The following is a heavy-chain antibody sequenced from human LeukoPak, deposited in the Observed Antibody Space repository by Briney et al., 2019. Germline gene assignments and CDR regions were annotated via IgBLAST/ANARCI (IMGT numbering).Heavy chain of an antibody. J-gene: IGHJ3*02. Sequence: SETLSLTCTVSGGSISSSSYYWGWIRQPPGKGLEWIGSIYYSGSTYYNPSLKGRVTISVDTSKNQFSLKLSSVTAADTAVYYCARGYCTNGVCYRYDAFDIWGQGQWSPSLQ. V-gene: IGHV4-39*07. CDR2: IYYSGST. CDR3: ARGYCTNGVCYRYDAFDI. CDR1: GGSISSSSYY. D-gene: IGHD2-8*01.